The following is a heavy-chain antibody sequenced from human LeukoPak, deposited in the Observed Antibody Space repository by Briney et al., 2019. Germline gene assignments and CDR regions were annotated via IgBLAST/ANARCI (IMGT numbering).Heavy chain of an antibody. J-gene: IGHJ4*02. CDR1: GFTFSSYS. Sequence: GSLRLSCAASGFTFSSYSMNWVRQAPGKGLEWVSSISSSSSYIYYADSVKGRFTISRDNAKNSLYLQMNSLRAEDTAVYYCARDDPKKVQLERGPFDYWGQGTLVTVSS. CDR3: ARDDPKKVQLERGPFDY. D-gene: IGHD1-1*01. V-gene: IGHV3-21*01. CDR2: ISSSSSYI.